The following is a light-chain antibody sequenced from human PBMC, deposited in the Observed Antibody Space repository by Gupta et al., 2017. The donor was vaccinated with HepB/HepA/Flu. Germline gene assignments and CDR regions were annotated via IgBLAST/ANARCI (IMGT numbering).Light chain of an antibody. CDR3: QVWDSSSDHRV. V-gene: IGLV3-21*04. J-gene: IGLJ3*02. Sequence: SYVLTQPPSVSVAPGKTARITCGGNNIGSKSVHWYQQKPGQAPVLVIYYDSDRPSGIPERFSGSNSGNTATLTISRVEAGDEADYYCQVWDSSSDHRVFGGGTDLTVL. CDR1: NIGSKS. CDR2: YDS.